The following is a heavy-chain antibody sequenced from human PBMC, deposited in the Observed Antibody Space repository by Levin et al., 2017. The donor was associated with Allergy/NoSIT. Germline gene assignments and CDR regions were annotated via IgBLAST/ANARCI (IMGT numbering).Heavy chain of an antibody. J-gene: IGHJ3*02. V-gene: IGHV4-59*08. Sequence: ASETLSLTCTVSGGSISSYYWSWIRQPPGKGLEWIGYIYYSGSTNYNPSLKSRVTISVDTSKNQFSLKLSSVTAADTAVYYCARLFCLGGGSCYDAFDIWGQGTMVTVSS. CDR2: IYYSGST. CDR3: ARLFCLGGGSCYDAFDI. CDR1: GGSISSYY. D-gene: IGHD2-15*01.